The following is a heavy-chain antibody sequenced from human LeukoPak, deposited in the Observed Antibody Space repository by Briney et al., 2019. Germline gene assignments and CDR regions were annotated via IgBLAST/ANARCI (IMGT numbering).Heavy chain of an antibody. CDR3: ATDGTTYYYDSSPPGDY. V-gene: IGHV1-69*13. CDR1: GGTFSSYA. Sequence: ASVKVSCKASGGTFSSYAISWVRQAPGQGLEWMGGIIPIFGTANYAQKFQGRVTITADESTSTAYMELSGLRSEDTAVYYCATDGTTYYYDSSPPGDYWGQGTLVTVSS. D-gene: IGHD3-22*01. CDR2: IIPIFGTA. J-gene: IGHJ4*02.